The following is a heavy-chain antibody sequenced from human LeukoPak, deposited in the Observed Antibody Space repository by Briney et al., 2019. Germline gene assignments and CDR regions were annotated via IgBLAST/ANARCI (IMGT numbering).Heavy chain of an antibody. CDR2: ISWNSGSI. Sequence: GRSLRLSCAASGFTFDDYAMHWVRQAPGKGLEWVSGISWNSGSIGCADSVKGRFTISRDNAKNSLYLQMNSLRAEDTALYYCAKGVGRFGELFTAYFDYWGQGTLVTVSS. D-gene: IGHD3-10*01. CDR1: GFTFDDYA. CDR3: AKGVGRFGELFTAYFDY. J-gene: IGHJ4*02. V-gene: IGHV3-9*01.